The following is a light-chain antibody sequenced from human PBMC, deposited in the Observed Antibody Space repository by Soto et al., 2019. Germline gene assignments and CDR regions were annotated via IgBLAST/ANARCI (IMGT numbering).Light chain of an antibody. CDR3: QQYNSYPWT. CDR2: DAS. CDR1: QTISSW. J-gene: IGKJ1*01. V-gene: IGKV1-5*01. Sequence: DIKMTQSPSTLSGSVGDRVTITCRASQTISSWLAWYQQKPGKAPKLVIYDASSLESGVPSRFSGSGSGTEFTLTISTLQPDDSATYYCQQYNSYPWTFGQGTKVDVK.